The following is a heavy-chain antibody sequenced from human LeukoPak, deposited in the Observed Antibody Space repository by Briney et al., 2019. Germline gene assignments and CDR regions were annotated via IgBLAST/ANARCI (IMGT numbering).Heavy chain of an antibody. CDR2: TKKDGSEK. J-gene: IGHJ4*02. Sequence: GGSLRLSCGASGFTFSTYWMSWVRQAPGKGLEWVANTKKDGSEKYYADSVKGRFTISRDNAKNSLYLQMDSLRVEDTAVYYCVREGYFVFDFWGQGALVTVSS. CDR3: VREGYFVFDF. D-gene: IGHD2-21*01. V-gene: IGHV3-7*01. CDR1: GFTFSTYW.